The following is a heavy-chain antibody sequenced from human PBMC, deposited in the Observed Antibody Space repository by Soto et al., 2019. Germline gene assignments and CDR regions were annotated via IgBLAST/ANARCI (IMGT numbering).Heavy chain of an antibody. CDR2: ISGSGGST. V-gene: IGHV3-23*01. D-gene: IGHD2-15*01. CDR1: GFTFSSYA. CDR3: ARVVAATLGFDY. J-gene: IGHJ4*02. Sequence: EVQLLESGGGLVQPGGSLRLSCAASGFTFSSYAMSWVRQAPGKGLEWVSAISGSGGSTYYADSVKGRFTISRDNSKNTLYLQMNSLRAEDTAVYYCARVVAATLGFDYWGQGTLVTVSS.